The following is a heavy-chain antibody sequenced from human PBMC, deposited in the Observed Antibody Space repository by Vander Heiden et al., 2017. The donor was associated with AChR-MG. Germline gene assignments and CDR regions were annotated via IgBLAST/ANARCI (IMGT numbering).Heavy chain of an antibody. CDR2: ISSNGGST. J-gene: IGHJ6*02. D-gene: IGHD1-26*01. CDR1: GFPFSSYA. V-gene: IGHV3-64*01. CDR3: ARDKVGATDYYYYGMDV. Sequence: EVQLVESGGGLVQPGGSLRLSCAASGFPFSSYAMHWVRQAPGKGLEYVSAISSNGGSTYYANSVKGRFTISRDNSKNTLYLQMGSLRAEDMAVYYCARDKVGATDYYYYGMDVWGQGTTVTVSS.